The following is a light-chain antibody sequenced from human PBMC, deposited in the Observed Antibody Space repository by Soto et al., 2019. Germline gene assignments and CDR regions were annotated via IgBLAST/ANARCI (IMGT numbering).Light chain of an antibody. J-gene: IGKJ1*01. CDR1: QSISSW. CDR2: KAS. CDR3: QQYNSYPWT. Sequence: DIQMTQSPSTLSASVGDRVTITCRASQSISSWLAWYQQKPGKAPKLLIYKASSLESGVPSRFSGIGSGTEFTLTISSLQPDDFATYYCQQYNSYPWTSGQGTKVEIK. V-gene: IGKV1-5*03.